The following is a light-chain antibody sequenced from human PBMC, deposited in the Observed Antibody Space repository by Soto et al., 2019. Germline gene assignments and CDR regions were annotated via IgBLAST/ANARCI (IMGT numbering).Light chain of an antibody. CDR3: NSYAGGNIYV. V-gene: IGLV2-8*01. CDR1: SSDIGGYNY. J-gene: IGLJ1*01. CDR2: EVS. Sequence: QSALTQHPSASGSPGQSVTISCTGSSSDIGGYNYVSWYQQHPGKAPKLMIYEVSKRPSGVPDRFSGSKSGNTASLTVSGLQAEDEADYYCNSYAGGNIYVFGTGTKAPS.